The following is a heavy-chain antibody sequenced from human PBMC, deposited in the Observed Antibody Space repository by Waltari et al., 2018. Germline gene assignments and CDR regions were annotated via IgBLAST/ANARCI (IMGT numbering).Heavy chain of an antibody. Sequence: VQLVQSGAEVKKPGATVKISCKASGYTFTDYYMHWVQQAPGQGLEWMGRVVAEDGETIVAGKFQGRVTITADTATDTAYMEVSGLRSEDTAVYYWATTPPKDWGKGTLVSV. CDR2: VVAEDGET. CDR1: GYTFTDYY. J-gene: IGHJ4*02. V-gene: IGHV1-69-2*01. CDR3: ATTPPKD.